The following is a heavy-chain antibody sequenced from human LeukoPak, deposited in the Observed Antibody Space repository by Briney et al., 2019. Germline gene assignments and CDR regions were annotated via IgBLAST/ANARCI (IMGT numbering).Heavy chain of an antibody. CDR3: ARDRRGDNKNWFDP. CDR2: IIPIFGTA. Sequence: SVTVSCKASGGTFSSYAISWVRQAPGQGLEWMGGIIPIFGTANYAQKFQGRVTITADESTSTAYMELSSLRSKDTAVYYCARDRRGDNKNWFDPWGQGTLVTVSS. D-gene: IGHD2/OR15-2a*01. CDR1: GGTFSSYA. J-gene: IGHJ5*02. V-gene: IGHV1-69*01.